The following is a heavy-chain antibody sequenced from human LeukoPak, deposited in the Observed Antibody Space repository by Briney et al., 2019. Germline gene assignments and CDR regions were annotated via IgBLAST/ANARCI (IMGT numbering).Heavy chain of an antibody. CDR2: IKRTTDGGTT. Sequence: GGSLRLSCAASGFTFSNACMTWVRQAPGQGLEWVGSIKRTTDGGTTAYAARVKDRFTISRDDSKNTLYLQMNGLKTEDTAVYYCSHFIVDTSDWFDSWGQGTLVTVSS. CDR3: SHFIVDTSDWFDS. CDR1: GFTFSNAC. V-gene: IGHV3-15*01. D-gene: IGHD5-12*01. J-gene: IGHJ5*01.